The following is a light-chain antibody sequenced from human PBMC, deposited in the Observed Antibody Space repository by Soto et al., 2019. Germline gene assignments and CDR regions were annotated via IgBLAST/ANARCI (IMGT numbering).Light chain of an antibody. CDR3: QQLNSYLP. CDR2: AAS. J-gene: IGKJ4*01. Sequence: DIQLTQSPSFLSASVGDRVTITCRVSQGISSYLAWYQQKPGKAPKLLIYAASTLQSGVPSRFSGSGSGTEFTLTISSLQPEDFATYYCQQLNSYLPFGGGTKVEIK. CDR1: QGISSY. V-gene: IGKV1-9*01.